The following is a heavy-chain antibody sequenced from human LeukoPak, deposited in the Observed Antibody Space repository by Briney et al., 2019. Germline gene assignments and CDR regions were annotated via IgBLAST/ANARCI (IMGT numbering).Heavy chain of an antibody. CDR3: AREFGDYYDSSGYWVRAFDI. D-gene: IGHD3-22*01. Sequence: GGSLRLSCAASGFTFSDYYMSWIRQAPGKGLEWVSYISSGSSYTNYAGSVKGRFTISRDNAKNSLYLQMNSLRAEDTAVYYCAREFGDYYDSSGYWVRAFDIWGQGTMVTVSS. V-gene: IGHV3-11*05. CDR1: GFTFSDYY. J-gene: IGHJ3*02. CDR2: ISSGSSYT.